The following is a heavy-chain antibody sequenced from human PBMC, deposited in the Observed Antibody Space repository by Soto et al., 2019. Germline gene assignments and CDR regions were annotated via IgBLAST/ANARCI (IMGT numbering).Heavy chain of an antibody. CDR2: INPNSGGT. Sequence: GASVKVSCTASGYTFTGYHMHWVRQAPGQGLEWMGWINPNSGGTNYAQKFQGWVTMTRDTSISTAYMELSRLRSDDTAVYYCARHGSGSYYNVLSRYYFDYWGQGTLVTVSS. CDR1: GYTFTGYH. V-gene: IGHV1-2*04. D-gene: IGHD3-10*01. CDR3: ARHGSGSYYNVLSRYYFDY. J-gene: IGHJ4*02.